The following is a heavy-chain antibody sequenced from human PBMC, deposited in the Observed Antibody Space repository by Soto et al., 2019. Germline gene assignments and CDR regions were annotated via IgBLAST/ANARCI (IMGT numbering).Heavy chain of an antibody. V-gene: IGHV4-39*01. Sequence: SETLSLTCTVSGGSISSSSYYWGWIRQPPGKGLEWIGSIYYSGSTYYNPSLKSRVTISVDTSKNQFSLKLSSVTAADMAVYYCARRLYYDSSGFEGGGMDVWGQGTTVTVSS. D-gene: IGHD3-22*01. CDR1: GGSISSSSYY. CDR2: IYYSGST. J-gene: IGHJ6*02. CDR3: ARRLYYDSSGFEGGGMDV.